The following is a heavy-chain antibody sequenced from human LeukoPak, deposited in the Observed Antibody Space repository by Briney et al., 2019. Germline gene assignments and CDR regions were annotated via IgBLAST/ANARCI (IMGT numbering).Heavy chain of an antibody. CDR1: GFTFSIYS. D-gene: IGHD2-2*01. V-gene: IGHV3-21*01. J-gene: IGHJ4*02. Sequence: PGGSLRLFCAASGFTFSIYSMNWVRQAPGKGLEWVSSISSSSRYIYYADSVKGRFTICRDNAKNSLYLQMNSLRAEDTAVYYCARDEYQLRKGRVDYWGQGTLVTVSS. CDR2: ISSSSRYI. CDR3: ARDEYQLRKGRVDY.